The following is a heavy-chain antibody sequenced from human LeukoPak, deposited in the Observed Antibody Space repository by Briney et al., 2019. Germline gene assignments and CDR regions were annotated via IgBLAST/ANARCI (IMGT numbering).Heavy chain of an antibody. V-gene: IGHV3-53*01. CDR2: IYSGGIT. CDR1: GFTFSSYE. Sequence: GGSLRLSCAASGFTFSSYEMNWVRQAPGKGLEWVSVIYSGGITYYADSVKGRFTVSRDNSKNTLYLQMTSLRAEDTAVYYCASEGVAVAGYMVVWGKGTTVTVSS. CDR3: ASEGVAVAGYMVV. D-gene: IGHD6-19*01. J-gene: IGHJ6*03.